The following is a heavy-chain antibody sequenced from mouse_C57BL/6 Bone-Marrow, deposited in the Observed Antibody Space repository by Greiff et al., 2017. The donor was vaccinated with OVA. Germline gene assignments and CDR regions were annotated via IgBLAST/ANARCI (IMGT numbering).Heavy chain of an antibody. CDR1: GYTFTNYW. D-gene: IGHD1-1*01. J-gene: IGHJ2*01. CDR3: ARWNYGSSLYYFDY. Sequence: QVQLQQSGAELVRPGPSVKMSCKASGYTFTNYWIGWAKQRPGHGLEWIGDIYPGGGYTNYNEKFKGKATLTADKSSSTAYMQFSSLTSEDSAIYYCARWNYGSSLYYFDYWGQGTTLTVSS. CDR2: IYPGGGYT. V-gene: IGHV1-63*01.